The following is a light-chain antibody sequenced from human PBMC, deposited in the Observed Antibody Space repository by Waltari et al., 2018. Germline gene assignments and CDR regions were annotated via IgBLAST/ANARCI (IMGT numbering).Light chain of an antibody. CDR1: TSDVGKYTL. CDR2: DVN. CDR3: CSYAGSAISV. Sequence: QSALTQTATVSGSPGQSITISCTGTTSDVGKYTLVSWYQQHPGKAPTLIIYDVNKRPSGVSNRFSGSKSGNTASLTISGLQAADEAYYYCCSYAGSAISVFGGGTKVTVL. V-gene: IGLV2-23*02. J-gene: IGLJ3*02.